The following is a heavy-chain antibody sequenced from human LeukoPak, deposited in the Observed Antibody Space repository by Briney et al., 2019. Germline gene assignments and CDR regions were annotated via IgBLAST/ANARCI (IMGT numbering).Heavy chain of an antibody. CDR3: AREGVVVGMEGFDY. V-gene: IGHV3-7*01. Sequence: GGSLRLSCAASGFTFSSYWMSWVRQAPGKGLEWVANIKQDGSEKYYVDSVKGRFTISRDNAKNSLYLQMNSLRAEDTAVYFCAREGVVVGMEGFDYWGQGTLVTVSS. CDR2: IKQDGSEK. D-gene: IGHD3-22*01. CDR1: GFTFSSYW. J-gene: IGHJ4*02.